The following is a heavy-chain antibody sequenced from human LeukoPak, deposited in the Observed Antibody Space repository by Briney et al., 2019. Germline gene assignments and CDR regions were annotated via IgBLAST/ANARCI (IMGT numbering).Heavy chain of an antibody. Sequence: PGGSLRLSCAASGFTFSSYAMHWVRHATGKGLEWVSAIGVTGKTYYLASVEGRFTISRENAKSSVYLQMNSLGAGDTAVYYCARDLGTGTAYTNRFDLWGQGTLVTVSS. CDR2: IGVTGKT. CDR1: GFTFSSYA. CDR3: ARDLGTGTAYTNRFDL. D-gene: IGHD2/OR15-2a*01. V-gene: IGHV3-13*01. J-gene: IGHJ5*02.